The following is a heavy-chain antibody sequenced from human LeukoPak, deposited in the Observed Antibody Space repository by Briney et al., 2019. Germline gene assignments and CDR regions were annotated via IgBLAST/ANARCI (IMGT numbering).Heavy chain of an antibody. V-gene: IGHV1-3*01. Sequence: INAGNGNTKYSQKFQGRVTITKDASASTAYMELSSLRSEDTAVYYCARDLDKDYWYFDLWGRGTLVTVSS. CDR3: ARDLDKDYWYFDL. CDR2: INAGNGNT. J-gene: IGHJ2*01. D-gene: IGHD3/OR15-3a*01.